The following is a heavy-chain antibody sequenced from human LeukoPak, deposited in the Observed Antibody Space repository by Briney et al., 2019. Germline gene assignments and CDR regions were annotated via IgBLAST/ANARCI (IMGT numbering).Heavy chain of an antibody. V-gene: IGHV3-30-3*01. D-gene: IGHD2-2*02. CDR3: ASGYCSSTSCYNIDY. CDR1: GFTFSSYA. Sequence: GGSLRLSCAASGFTFSSYAMHWVRQAPGKGLEWVAVISYDGSNKYYADPVKGRFTISRDNSKNTLYLQMNSLRAEDTAVYYCASGYCSSTSCYNIDYWGQETLVTVSS. J-gene: IGHJ4*02. CDR2: ISYDGSNK.